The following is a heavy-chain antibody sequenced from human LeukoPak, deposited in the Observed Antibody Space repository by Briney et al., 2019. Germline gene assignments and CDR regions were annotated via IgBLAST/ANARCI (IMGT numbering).Heavy chain of an antibody. J-gene: IGHJ2*01. Sequence: GGSLRLSCAASGFTFTSYTMNWVRQAPGKGLEWVSSIGSSGDYINYADSLKGRFTISRDNAKNSLYLQMNSLRAEDTAVYYCARGDPRKNWYFDLWGRGTLVTVSS. CDR1: GFTFTSYT. V-gene: IGHV3-21*01. D-gene: IGHD2-21*01. CDR2: IGSSGDYI. CDR3: ARGDPRKNWYFDL.